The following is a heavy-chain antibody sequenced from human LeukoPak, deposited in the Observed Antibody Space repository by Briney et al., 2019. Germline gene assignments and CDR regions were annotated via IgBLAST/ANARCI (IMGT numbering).Heavy chain of an antibody. CDR1: GYTFTDHW. CDR2: IDPSDSYT. V-gene: IGHV5-10-1*01. J-gene: IGHJ4*02. D-gene: IGHD1-14*01. Sequence: GASLQISRTGSGYTFTDHWISGVRRLPGKGLEWMGRIDPSDSYTQYIPSLQGHVTISTDKSISTAYLQWSSLKASDTAIYYCARNTGGTLTLWGQGTLVTVSS. CDR3: ARNTGGTLTL.